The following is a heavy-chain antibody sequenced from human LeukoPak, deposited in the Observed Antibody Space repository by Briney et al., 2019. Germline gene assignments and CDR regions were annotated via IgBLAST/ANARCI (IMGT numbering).Heavy chain of an antibody. CDR1: GYSFTSYW. CDR3: ARHVILTGWSPGDAENAFDI. Sequence: GESLKISCKGSGYSFTSYWIGWVRQMPGKGLEWMGIIYPGDSDTRYSPSFQGQVTISADKSISTAYLQWSSLKASDTAMYYCARHVILTGWSPGDAENAFDIWGQGTMVTVSS. CDR2: IYPGDSDT. J-gene: IGHJ3*02. V-gene: IGHV5-51*01. D-gene: IGHD3-9*01.